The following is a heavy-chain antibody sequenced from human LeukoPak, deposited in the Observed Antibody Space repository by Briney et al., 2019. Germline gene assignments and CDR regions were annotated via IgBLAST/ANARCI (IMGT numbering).Heavy chain of an antibody. Sequence: GGSLRLSCAAFGFTFSSYGMHWVRQAPGKGLEWVAVIWYDGSNKYYADSVKGRFTISRDNSKNTLYLQMNSLRAEDTAVYYCARDPGYSYGYYYYGMDVWGQGTTVTVSS. CDR2: IWYDGSNK. CDR3: ARDPGYSYGYYYYGMDV. CDR1: GFTFSSYG. D-gene: IGHD5-18*01. V-gene: IGHV3-33*01. J-gene: IGHJ6*02.